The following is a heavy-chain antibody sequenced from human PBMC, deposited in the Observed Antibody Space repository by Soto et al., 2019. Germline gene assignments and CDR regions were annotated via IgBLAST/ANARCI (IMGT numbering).Heavy chain of an antibody. CDR3: ARGPGYCSGGACTFYYGLDV. J-gene: IGHJ6*02. Sequence: SETLSLTCSVSDGSISTYYWSWIRQPRGKELEWIGYVYYTGSTNYNPSLKSRATMSVDTSKNQFSLKLNSVTAADTAVYFCARGPGYCSGGACTFYYGLDVWGQGTTVTVSS. CDR1: DGSISTYY. D-gene: IGHD2-15*01. V-gene: IGHV4-59*01. CDR2: VYYTGST.